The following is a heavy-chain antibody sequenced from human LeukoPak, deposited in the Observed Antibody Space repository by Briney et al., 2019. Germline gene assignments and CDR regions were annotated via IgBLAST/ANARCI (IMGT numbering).Heavy chain of an antibody. CDR1: GYTFTGYY. J-gene: IGHJ4*02. D-gene: IGHD1-26*01. Sequence: ASVKVSCKASGYTFTGYYMHWVRQAPGQGLEWMGWINPNSGGTNYAQKFQGRVTMTRDTSISTAYMELSRLRSDDTAVYYCARDLPDRIVGAIGSDYWGQGTLVTVSS. CDR2: INPNSGGT. V-gene: IGHV1-2*02. CDR3: ARDLPDRIVGAIGSDY.